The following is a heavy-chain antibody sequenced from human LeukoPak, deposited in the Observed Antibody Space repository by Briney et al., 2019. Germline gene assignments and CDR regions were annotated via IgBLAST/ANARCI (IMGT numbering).Heavy chain of an antibody. CDR1: GGTFSIYT. J-gene: IGHJ4*02. V-gene: IGHV1-69*04. D-gene: IGHD4-11*01. CDR3: AIDSPYSNYGTAFDY. CDR2: IIPILGIA. Sequence: SVKVSCKASGGTFSIYTISWVRQAPGQGLEWMGRIIPILGIANYAQKFHGRVTITADKSTSTDYMELGSLRSEDTAVYYCAIDSPYSNYGTAFDYWGQGTLVTVSS.